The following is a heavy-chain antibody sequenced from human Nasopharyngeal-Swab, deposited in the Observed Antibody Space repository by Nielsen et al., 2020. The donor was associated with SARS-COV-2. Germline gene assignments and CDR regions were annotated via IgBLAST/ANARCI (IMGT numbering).Heavy chain of an antibody. CDR3: ARGCGYASGSYYNVFDY. CDR2: INPRGST. CDR1: GGSFSGYY. D-gene: IGHD3-10*01. Sequence: SETLSLPCAVYGGSFSGYYWSWIRQPPGKGLEWIGDINPRGSTNYKPSLKSRVTISVDTSKNQFSLKLSSVTAADTVVYYCARGCGYASGSYYNVFDYWGQGTLVTVSS. J-gene: IGHJ4*02. V-gene: IGHV4-34*01.